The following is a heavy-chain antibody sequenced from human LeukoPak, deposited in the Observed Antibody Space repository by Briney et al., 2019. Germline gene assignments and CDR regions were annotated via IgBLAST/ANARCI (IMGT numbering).Heavy chain of an antibody. D-gene: IGHD5-12*01. CDR2: IIPILGIA. CDR3: ARAVATTTDYYGMDV. J-gene: IGHJ6*02. V-gene: IGHV1-69*04. Sequence: SVKVSCTASGGTFSSYAISWVRQAPGQGLEWMGRIIPILGIANYAQKFQGRVTITADKSTSTAYMELSSLRSEDTAVYYCARAVATTTDYYGMDVWGQGTTVTVSS. CDR1: GGTFSSYA.